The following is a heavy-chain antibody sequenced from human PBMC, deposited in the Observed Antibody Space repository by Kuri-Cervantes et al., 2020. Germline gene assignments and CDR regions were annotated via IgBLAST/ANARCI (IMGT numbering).Heavy chain of an antibody. Sequence: GESLKISCAASGFTFGDYYMSWIRQAPGKGLEWVSYISSSGSTIYYADSVKGRFTISRDNAKNSLYLQMNSLRAEDTAVYYCAKDRAAAGTYLDYWGQGTLVTVSS. CDR3: AKDRAAAGTYLDY. D-gene: IGHD6-13*01. V-gene: IGHV3-11*01. J-gene: IGHJ4*02. CDR1: GFTFGDYY. CDR2: ISSSGSTI.